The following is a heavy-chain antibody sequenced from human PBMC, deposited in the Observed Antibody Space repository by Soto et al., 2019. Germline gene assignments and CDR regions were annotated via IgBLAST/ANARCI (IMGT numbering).Heavy chain of an antibody. CDR3: ARDRPYGSGSYYTLLSYYYYYYGMDV. V-gene: IGHV1-18*01. D-gene: IGHD3-10*01. CDR2: ISAYNGNT. J-gene: IGHJ6*02. Sequence: ASVKVSCKASGYTFTSYGLSWVRQAPGQGLEWMGWISAYNGNTNYAQKLQGRVTMTTDTSTSTAYMELRSLRSDDTAVYYCARDRPYGSGSYYTLLSYYYYYYGMDVWGQGTTVTVSS. CDR1: GYTFTSYG.